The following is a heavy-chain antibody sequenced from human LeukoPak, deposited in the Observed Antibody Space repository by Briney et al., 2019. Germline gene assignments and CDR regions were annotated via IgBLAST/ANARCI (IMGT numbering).Heavy chain of an antibody. CDR2: IYTSGST. J-gene: IGHJ4*02. Sequence: SGTLSLTCTVSGGSISSYYWSWIRQPAGKGLEWIGRIYTSGSTNSNPSLKSRVTMSVDTSKNQFSLKLSSVTAADTAVYYCARDWYDSSGWADPYYFDYWGQGTLVTAST. V-gene: IGHV4-4*07. CDR3: ARDWYDSSGWADPYYFDY. D-gene: IGHD6-19*01. CDR1: GGSISSYY.